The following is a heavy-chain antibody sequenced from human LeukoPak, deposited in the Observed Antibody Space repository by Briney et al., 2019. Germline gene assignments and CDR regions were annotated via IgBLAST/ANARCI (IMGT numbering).Heavy chain of an antibody. J-gene: IGHJ5*02. CDR2: IKQDGSEK. D-gene: IGHD5-18*01. V-gene: IGHV3-7*01. Sequence: GGSLRLSCAASGFTFSSYWMSWVRQAPGKGLEWVANIKQDGSEKYYVDSVKGRFTISRDNAKNSLYLQMNSLRAEDTAVYYCAGRSGFRFPNWFDPWGQGTLVTVSS. CDR3: AGRSGFRFPNWFDP. CDR1: GFTFSSYW.